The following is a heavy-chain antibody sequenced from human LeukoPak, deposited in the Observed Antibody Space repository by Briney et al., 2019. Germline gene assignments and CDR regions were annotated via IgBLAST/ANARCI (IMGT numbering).Heavy chain of an antibody. CDR3: AKDVSALSHYYGMDV. D-gene: IGHD2/OR15-2a*01. J-gene: IGHJ6*02. CDR2: ISYDGSNK. V-gene: IGHV3-30*18. Sequence: GGSLGLSCAASGFTFSSYGMHWVRQAPGKGLEWVAVISYDGSNKYYADSVKGRFTISRDNSKNTLYLQMNSLRAEDTAVYYCAKDVSALSHYYGMDVWGQGTTVTVSS. CDR1: GFTFSSYG.